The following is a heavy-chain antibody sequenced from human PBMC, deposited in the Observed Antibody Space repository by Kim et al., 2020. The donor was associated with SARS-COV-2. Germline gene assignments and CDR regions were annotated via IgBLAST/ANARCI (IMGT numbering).Heavy chain of an antibody. CDR3: ARERGSSFALDYYYGLDV. CDR2: INSDGTNI. CDR1: GFTFSTYW. D-gene: IGHD6-6*01. J-gene: IGHJ6*02. Sequence: GGSLRLSCAVSGFTFSTYWMHWVRQAPGKGLVWVSSINSDGTNIKYADSVKGRLTISRDNARNTVYLQMNSLRVDDTALYYCARERGSSFALDYYYGLDVWGQGTTGTVS. V-gene: IGHV3-74*03.